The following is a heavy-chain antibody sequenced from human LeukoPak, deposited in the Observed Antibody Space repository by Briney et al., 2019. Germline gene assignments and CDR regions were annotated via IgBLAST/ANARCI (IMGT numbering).Heavy chain of an antibody. V-gene: IGHV1-18*01. J-gene: IGHJ4*02. CDR2: ISAYNGNT. Sequence: ASVKVSCKASGYTFTSYGISWVRQAPGQGLEWMGWISAYNGNTSYAQKLQGRVTMITDTSTSTAYMELRSLRSDDTAVYYCARDEGDYDFWSGSGPVRYFDYWGQGTLVTVSS. CDR3: ARDEGDYDFWSGSGPVRYFDY. D-gene: IGHD3-3*01. CDR1: GYTFTSYG.